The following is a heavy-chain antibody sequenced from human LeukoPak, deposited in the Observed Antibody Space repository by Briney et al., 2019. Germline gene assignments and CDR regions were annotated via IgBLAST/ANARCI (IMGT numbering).Heavy chain of an antibody. CDR2: IYTSGST. J-gene: IGHJ4*02. V-gene: IGHV4-4*07. CDR1: GGSISSYY. Sequence: PSETLSLTCTVSGGSISSYYWSWIRQPAGKGLEWIGRIYTSGSTNYNPSLKSRVTMSVDTSKNQFSLKLSSVTAADTAVHYCVWTMIVVVPYYFDYWGQGTLVTVSS. D-gene: IGHD3-22*01. CDR3: VWTMIVVVPYYFDY.